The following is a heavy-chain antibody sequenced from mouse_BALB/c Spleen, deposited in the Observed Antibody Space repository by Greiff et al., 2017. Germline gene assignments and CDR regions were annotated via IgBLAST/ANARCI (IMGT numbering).Heavy chain of an antibody. CDR1: GYSITSGYY. CDR3: ARDYDTGYYYAMDY. Sequence: EVKLQESGPGLVKPSQSLSLTCSVTGYSITSGYYWNWIRQFPGNKLEWMGYISYDGSNNYNPSLKNRISITRDTSKNQFFLKLNSVTTEDTATYYCARDYDTGYYYAMDYWGQGTSVTVSS. V-gene: IGHV3-6*02. CDR2: ISYDGSN. D-gene: IGHD2-12*01. J-gene: IGHJ4*01.